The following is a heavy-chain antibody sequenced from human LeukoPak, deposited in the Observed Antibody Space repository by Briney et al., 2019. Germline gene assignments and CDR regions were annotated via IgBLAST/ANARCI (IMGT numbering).Heavy chain of an antibody. J-gene: IGHJ4*02. D-gene: IGHD1-26*01. CDR1: GFTFSTYG. V-gene: IGHV3-33*01. CDR3: VRGSPNSGSQYGY. Sequence: GGSLRLSCAASGFTFSTYGMHWVRQAPGKGLDWVAVIWHDGSKTYYADSVKGRFTISRDNSKNTLYLQMNSLSAEDTAVFYCVRGSPNSGSQYGYWGQGTLVTVSS. CDR2: IWHDGSKT.